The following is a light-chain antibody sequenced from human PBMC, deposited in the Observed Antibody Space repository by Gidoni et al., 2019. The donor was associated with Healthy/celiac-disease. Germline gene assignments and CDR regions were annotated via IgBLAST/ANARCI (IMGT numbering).Light chain of an antibody. CDR3: QQSYSTTIT. V-gene: IGKV1-39*01. J-gene: IGKJ5*01. CDR2: AAS. CDR1: QSISSY. Sequence: DIQMTQSPSSLSASVADRVTITCRASQSISSYLNWYQQKPGKAPKLLIYAASSLQSGVPSRFSGSGSGTDFTLTISSLQPEDFATYYCQQSYSTTITFGQXKRLEIK.